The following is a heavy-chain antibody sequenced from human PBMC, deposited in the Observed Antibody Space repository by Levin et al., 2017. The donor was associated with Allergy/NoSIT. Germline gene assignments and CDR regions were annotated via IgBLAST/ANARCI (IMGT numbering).Heavy chain of an antibody. J-gene: IGHJ4*02. CDR3: ARGGFGDVTTAESFDY. V-gene: IGHV4-34*01. CDR2: INHSGST. Sequence: GSLRLSCAVYGGSFSGYYWSWIRQPPGKGLEWIGEINHSGSTNYNPSLKSRVTISVDTSKNQFSLKLSSVTAADTAVYYCARGGFGDVTTAESFDYWGQGTLVTVSS. CDR1: GGSFSGYY. D-gene: IGHD3-10*01.